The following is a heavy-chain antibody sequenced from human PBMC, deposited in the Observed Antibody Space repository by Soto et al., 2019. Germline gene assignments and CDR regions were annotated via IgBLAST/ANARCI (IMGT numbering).Heavy chain of an antibody. V-gene: IGHV3-9*01. CDR2: LTWNGEVL. CDR3: VKASEHSGYLGHLDY. Sequence: EVQLAESGGALVQPGRSLRLSCVASGFAFDDYAIHWVRQSPGKGLEWVSGLTWNGEVLGYADSVKGRFTLSRDNAKNSLYLEMNSPGHKDTALYYCVKASEHSGYLGHLDYWGQGTLVTVSS. CDR1: GFAFDDYA. J-gene: IGHJ4*02. D-gene: IGHD3-22*01.